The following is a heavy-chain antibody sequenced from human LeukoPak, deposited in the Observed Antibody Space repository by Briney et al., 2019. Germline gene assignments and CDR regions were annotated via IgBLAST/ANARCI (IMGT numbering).Heavy chain of an antibody. CDR2: INHSGST. D-gene: IGHD6-13*01. CDR1: GGSFSGYY. V-gene: IGHV4-34*01. J-gene: IGHJ4*02. CDR3: ADRIAAAGTVDY. Sequence: SETLSLTCAVYGGSFSGYYWSWIRQPPGKGLEWIGEINHSGSTNYNPSLKSRVTISVDTSKNQFSLKLSSVTAADTAVYYCADRIAAAGTVDYWGQGTLVTVSS.